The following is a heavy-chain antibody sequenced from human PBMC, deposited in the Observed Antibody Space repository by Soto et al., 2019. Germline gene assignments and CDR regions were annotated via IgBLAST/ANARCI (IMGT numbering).Heavy chain of an antibody. D-gene: IGHD4-4*01. Sequence: GSLRLSCAASGXTFSNYAMTWVRQVPGKGLELVSSISASGATTFYADSVKGRFTISRDNSKNNLYLQMNSMRADHTAVYYCAKRVTPNYYYYGMDVWAQGTTATVSS. CDR3: AKRVTPNYYYYGMDV. CDR2: ISASGATT. J-gene: IGHJ6*02. CDR1: GXTFSNYA. V-gene: IGHV3-23*01.